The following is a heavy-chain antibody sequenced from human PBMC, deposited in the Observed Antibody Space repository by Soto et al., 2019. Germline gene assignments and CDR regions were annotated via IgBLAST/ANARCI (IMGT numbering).Heavy chain of an antibody. CDR3: ARDRSPGCFDY. CDR1: GGSISSYY. J-gene: IGHJ4*02. CDR2: IYYSGST. Sequence: SETLSLTCTVSGGSISSYYWSWIRQPPGKGLEWIGYIYYSGSTNYNPSLKSRVTISVDTSKNQFSLKLSSVTAADTAVYYCARDRSPGCFDYWGQGTLVTVSS. V-gene: IGHV4-59*01.